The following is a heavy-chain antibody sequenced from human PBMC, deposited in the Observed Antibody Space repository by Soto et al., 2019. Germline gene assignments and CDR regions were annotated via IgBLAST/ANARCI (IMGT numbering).Heavy chain of an antibody. V-gene: IGHV4-59*01. CDR3: ARWTKKWLPSRYDAFAS. CDR1: GGSISSYY. D-gene: IGHD5-12*01. J-gene: IGHJ3*02. CDR2: IYYSGST. Sequence: PSETLSLACTVSGGSISSYYWSWIRQPPGKGLEWIGYIYYSGSTNYNPSLKSRVTISVDTSKNQVSLKLSSVTAADTAVYYCARWTKKWLPSRYDAFASWGQGTMVTVSS.